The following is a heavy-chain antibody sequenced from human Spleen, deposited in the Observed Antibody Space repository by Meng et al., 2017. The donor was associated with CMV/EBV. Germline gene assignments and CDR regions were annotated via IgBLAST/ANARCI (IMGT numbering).Heavy chain of an antibody. CDR2: MHPPTGHT. D-gene: IGHD1-26*01. CDR1: GYPFSCYN. J-gene: IGHJ5*02. V-gene: IGHV1-8*03. CDR3: ARGVGFSDT. Sequence: KLSCNPSGYPFSCYNIHWVRQATVQGLGWMGWMHPPTGHTGYAQAFLARVTITRNPSIHTAYFQLRSLKSEATAVFYCARGVGFSDTWGQGTLVTVSS.